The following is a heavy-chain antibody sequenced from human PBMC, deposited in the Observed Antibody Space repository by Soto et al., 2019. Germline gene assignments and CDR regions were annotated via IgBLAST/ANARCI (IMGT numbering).Heavy chain of an antibody. D-gene: IGHD3-10*01. J-gene: IGHJ4*02. CDR3: ARVRTVGMSGSTGDS. CDR1: GGSFSGYY. CDR2: INHSGST. Sequence: SETLSLTCAVYGGSFSGYYWSWIRQPPGKGLEWIGEINHSGSTNYNPSLKSRVTISVDTSKNQFSLRLSSVTAADTAVFYCARVRTVGMSGSTGDSWGQGTLVTVSS. V-gene: IGHV4-34*01.